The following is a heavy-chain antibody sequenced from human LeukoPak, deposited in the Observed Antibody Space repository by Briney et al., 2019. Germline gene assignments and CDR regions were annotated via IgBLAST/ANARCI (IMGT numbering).Heavy chain of an antibody. J-gene: IGHJ4*02. Sequence: GGSLRLSCAASGFTFSSYAMHWVRQAPGKGMEWVAVISHDGSNKYYADSVKGRFTISRDNSKNTLYLQMNSLRDEDTAVYYCARVYSGGMGYWGQGTLVTVSS. D-gene: IGHD1-26*01. CDR1: GFTFSSYA. V-gene: IGHV3-30-3*01. CDR2: ISHDGSNK. CDR3: ARVYSGGMGY.